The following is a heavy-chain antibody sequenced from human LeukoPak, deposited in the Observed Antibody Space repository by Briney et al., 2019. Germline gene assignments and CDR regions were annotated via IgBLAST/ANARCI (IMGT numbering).Heavy chain of an antibody. CDR1: GGSISSNY. CDR3: ARDRGYGDYLNYFDY. Sequence: SETLSLTCTVSGGSISSNYWSWIRQPPGKGLEWIGYIYYSGSTNSNPSLKSRVTISVDTSKSQFSLNLSSVTAADTAVYYCARDRGYGDYLNYFDYWGQGTLVTVSS. J-gene: IGHJ4*02. V-gene: IGHV4-59*01. D-gene: IGHD4-17*01. CDR2: IYYSGST.